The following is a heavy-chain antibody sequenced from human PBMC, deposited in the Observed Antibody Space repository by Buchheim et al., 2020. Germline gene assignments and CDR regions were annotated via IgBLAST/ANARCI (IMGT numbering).Heavy chain of an antibody. D-gene: IGHD6-6*01. V-gene: IGHV3-30*18. CDR2: ISYDGSNK. J-gene: IGHJ4*02. CDR3: AKDLGSNPSGGY. CDR1: GFTFSSYG. Sequence: QVQLVESGGGVVQPGRSLRLSCAASGFTFSSYGMHWVRQAPGKGLEWVAVISYDGSNKYYADSVKGRFTISRDNSKNTLYLQMNSLRAEDTAVYYCAKDLGSNPSGGYWGQGTL.